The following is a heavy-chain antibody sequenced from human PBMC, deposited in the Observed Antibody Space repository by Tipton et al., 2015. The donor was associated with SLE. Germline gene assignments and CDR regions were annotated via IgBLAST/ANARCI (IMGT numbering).Heavy chain of an antibody. D-gene: IGHD3-10*01. CDR3: ARDVLLWFGEGAFDI. Sequence: SLRLSCAASGFTFSSYAMHWVRQAPGKGLEWVAVISYDGSNKYYADSVKGRFTISRDNSKNTLYLQMNSLRAEDTAVYYCARDVLLWFGEGAFDIWGQGTMVTVSS. CDR2: ISYDGSNK. CDR1: GFTFSSYA. J-gene: IGHJ3*02. V-gene: IGHV3-30-3*01.